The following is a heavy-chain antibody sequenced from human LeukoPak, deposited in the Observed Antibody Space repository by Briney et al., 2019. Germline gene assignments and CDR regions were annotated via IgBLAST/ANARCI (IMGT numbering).Heavy chain of an antibody. Sequence: ASVKVSCKASGYTFTGYYMHWVRQAPGQGLEWMGWISAYNGNTNYAQKLQGRVTMTTDTPTSTAYMELRSLRSDDTAVYYCAREEGYYGSGSYYNVLDYYYYYMDVWGKGTTVTISS. CDR2: ISAYNGNT. CDR1: GYTFTGYY. J-gene: IGHJ6*03. V-gene: IGHV1-18*04. CDR3: AREEGYYGSGSYYNVLDYYYYYMDV. D-gene: IGHD3-10*01.